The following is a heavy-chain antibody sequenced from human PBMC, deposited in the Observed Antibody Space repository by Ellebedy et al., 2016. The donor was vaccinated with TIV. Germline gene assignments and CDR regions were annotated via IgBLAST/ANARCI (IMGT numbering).Heavy chain of an antibody. V-gene: IGHV3-74*01. Sequence: PGGSLRLSCAASGFTFSSYWMHWVRQAPGKGLVWVSRINSDGSSTSYADSVKGRFTISRDNAKNTLYLQMNSLRAEDTAVYYCARGVNYYYYYGMDVWGQGTTVTVSS. CDR3: ARGVNYYYYYGMDV. J-gene: IGHJ6*02. D-gene: IGHD3-10*01. CDR2: INSDGSST. CDR1: GFTFSSYW.